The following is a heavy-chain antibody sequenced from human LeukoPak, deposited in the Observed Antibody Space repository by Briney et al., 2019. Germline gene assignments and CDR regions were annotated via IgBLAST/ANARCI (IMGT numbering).Heavy chain of an antibody. Sequence: PGGPLRLSCAASGFTFSSYSMNWVRQAPGKGLEWVSSISSSSSYIYYADSVKGRFTISRDNAKNSLYLQMNSLRAEDTAVYYCARGRPLAAADGGQPPDYWGQGTLVTVSS. CDR3: ARGRPLAAADGGQPPDY. CDR1: GFTFSSYS. J-gene: IGHJ4*02. D-gene: IGHD6-13*01. CDR2: ISSSSSYI. V-gene: IGHV3-21*01.